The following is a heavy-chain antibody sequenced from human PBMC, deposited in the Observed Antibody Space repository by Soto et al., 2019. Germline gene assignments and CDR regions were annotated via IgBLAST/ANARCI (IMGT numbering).Heavy chain of an antibody. Sequence: GGSLRLSCAASGFTFSSYSMNWVRQAPGKGLEWVSSISSSSSYIYYADSVKGRFTISRDNAKNSLYLQMNSLRAEDTAVYYCARLPRPDDAFDIWGQGTMVTVSS. CDR1: GFTFSSYS. V-gene: IGHV3-21*01. CDR3: ARLPRPDDAFDI. D-gene: IGHD6-6*01. J-gene: IGHJ3*02. CDR2: ISSSSSYI.